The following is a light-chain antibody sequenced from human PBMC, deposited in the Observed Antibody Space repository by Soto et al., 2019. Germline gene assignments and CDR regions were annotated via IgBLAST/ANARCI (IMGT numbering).Light chain of an antibody. Sequence: DIQMTQSPSTLSASVGDRVTITGRASQSISSWLAWYQQKPGKAPKLLIYKSPSVETGVPSRFSGSGSGTEFTLIISSLQPDDFASYYCQQDGSSSPWTFGQGTKVEIK. V-gene: IGKV1-5*03. CDR3: QQDGSSSPWT. CDR2: KSP. J-gene: IGKJ1*01. CDR1: QSISSW.